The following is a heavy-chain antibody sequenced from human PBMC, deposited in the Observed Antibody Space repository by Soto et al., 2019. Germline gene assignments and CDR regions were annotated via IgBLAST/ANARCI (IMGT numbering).Heavy chain of an antibody. CDR3: ARVPDY. CDR2: IHDSGST. CDR1: GASIGTSNW. V-gene: IGHV4-4*02. J-gene: IGHJ4*02. Sequence: SETLSLTCAVSGASIGTSNWWSWVRQSPGKGLEWIGEIHDSGSTGSNPSLKSRVTISLDKSKNQFSLKLSSVTAADTAVYYCARVPDYWGQGTLVTISS.